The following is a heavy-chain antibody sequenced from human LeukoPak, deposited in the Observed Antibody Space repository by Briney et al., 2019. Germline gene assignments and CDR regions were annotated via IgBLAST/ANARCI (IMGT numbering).Heavy chain of an antibody. CDR2: IYYSGST. D-gene: IGHD3-3*01. J-gene: IGHJ4*02. Sequence: QTLSLTCTVSGGSISSGDYYWSWIRQPPGKGLEWIGYIYYSGSTYYNPSLKSRVTISVDTSKNQFSLKLSSVTAADTAVYYCARTRAYYDFWSGYLFDYWGQGTLVTVSS. CDR3: ARTRAYYDFWSGYLFDY. V-gene: IGHV4-30-4*08. CDR1: GGSISSGDYY.